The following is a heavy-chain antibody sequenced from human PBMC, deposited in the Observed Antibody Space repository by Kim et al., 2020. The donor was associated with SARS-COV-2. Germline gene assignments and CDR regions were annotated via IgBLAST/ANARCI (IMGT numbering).Heavy chain of an antibody. J-gene: IGHJ4*02. D-gene: IGHD2-21*02. V-gene: IGHV1-3*01. Sequence: ASVKVSCKASGYTFTAYSIHWVRQAPGQRPEWMGWINGGNGNTKYSQKFHDRVSFATDTSASTAFMELTSLRSEDTALYYCARDRCYGDCGDDYFDYWSQGTRVTVSS. CDR2: INGGNGNT. CDR3: ARDRCYGDCGDDYFDY. CDR1: GYTFTAYS.